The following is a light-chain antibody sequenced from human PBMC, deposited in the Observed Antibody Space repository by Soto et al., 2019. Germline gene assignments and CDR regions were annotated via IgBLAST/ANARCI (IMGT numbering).Light chain of an antibody. CDR1: SSDVGGFNY. J-gene: IGLJ1*01. V-gene: IGLV2-14*01. CDR2: EVN. Sequence: LTQPASVSGSPGQSITISCTGTSSDVGGFNYVSWYQQHPGKAPKLLIYEVNIRPSGFSNRFSGSKSGNTASLTISGLQAEDDADYYCSSYTSTSTFVFGTGAKVTVL. CDR3: SSYTSTSTFV.